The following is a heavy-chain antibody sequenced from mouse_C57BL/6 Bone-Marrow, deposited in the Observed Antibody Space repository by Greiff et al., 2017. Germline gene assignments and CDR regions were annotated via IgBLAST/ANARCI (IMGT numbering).Heavy chain of an antibody. J-gene: IGHJ1*03. V-gene: IGHV1-26*01. CDR1: GYTFTDYY. CDR3: ARLYYYGSSYGYFDV. D-gene: IGHD1-1*01. CDR2: INPNNGGT. Sequence: EVQLQQSGPELVKPGASVKISCKASGYTFTDYYMNWVKQSHGKSLEWIGDINPNNGGTSYNQQFKGKATLTVDKSSSTAYMELRSLTSEDSAVYYCARLYYYGSSYGYFDVWGTGTTVTVSS.